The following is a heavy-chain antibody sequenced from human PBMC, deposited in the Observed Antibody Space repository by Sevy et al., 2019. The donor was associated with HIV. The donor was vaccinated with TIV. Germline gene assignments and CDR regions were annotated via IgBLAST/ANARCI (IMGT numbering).Heavy chain of an antibody. V-gene: IGHV3-30-3*01. CDR1: GFTFRNYA. D-gene: IGHD3-16*01. J-gene: IGHJ4*02. CDR3: ARDALGSIDF. Sequence: GESLKISCVASGFTFRNYALHWVHQAPGKGLECVACTSYDDSNKDYADSVKGRFTISRDNSKNTLYLLMNSLKTEDTAVYYCARDALGSIDFWGQGTLVTVSS. CDR2: TSYDDSNK.